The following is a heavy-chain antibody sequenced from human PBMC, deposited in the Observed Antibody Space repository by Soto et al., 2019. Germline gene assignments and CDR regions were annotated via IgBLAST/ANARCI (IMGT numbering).Heavy chain of an antibody. CDR3: ARDYQDIVVVVAATHPSGWFDL. CDR1: GYTFTSYG. V-gene: IGHV1-18*01. D-gene: IGHD2-15*01. J-gene: IGHJ5*02. CDR2: ISAYNGNT. Sequence: QVQLVQSGAEVKKPGASVKVSCKASGYTFTSYGISWVRQAPGQGLEWMGWISAYNGNTNHAQKLQGRVTMTTDTSTSTDYMALRSLNSDDTAVYYCARDYQDIVVVVAATHPSGWFDLWGQGTLVTVSS.